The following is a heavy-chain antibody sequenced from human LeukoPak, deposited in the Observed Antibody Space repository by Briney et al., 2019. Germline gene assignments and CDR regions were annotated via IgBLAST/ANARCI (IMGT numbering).Heavy chain of an antibody. Sequence: PSETLSLTCTVSGGSISSYYWSWIRQPPGKGLEWIGYIYYSGSTNCNPSLKSRVTISVDTSKNQFSLKLSSVTAADTAVYYCARTVAGTEDYWGQGTLVTVSS. D-gene: IGHD6-19*01. CDR3: ARTVAGTEDY. CDR2: IYYSGST. V-gene: IGHV4-59*01. CDR1: GGSISSYY. J-gene: IGHJ4*02.